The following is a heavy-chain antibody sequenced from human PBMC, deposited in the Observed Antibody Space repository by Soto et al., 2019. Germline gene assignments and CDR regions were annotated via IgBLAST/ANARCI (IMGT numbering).Heavy chain of an antibody. D-gene: IGHD3-10*01. Sequence: QVQLVQSGAEVKKSGASVKVSCKASGYTFTGYYMHWVRQAPGQGLEWMGWINPNSGSTNYAQKFQGWVTMTRDTSIITAYMELSRLRSDASAVYYCARGGTMVRGVIGKWGQGTLVTVSS. CDR2: INPNSGST. CDR1: GYTFTGYY. J-gene: IGHJ4*02. V-gene: IGHV1-2*04. CDR3: ARGGTMVRGVIGK.